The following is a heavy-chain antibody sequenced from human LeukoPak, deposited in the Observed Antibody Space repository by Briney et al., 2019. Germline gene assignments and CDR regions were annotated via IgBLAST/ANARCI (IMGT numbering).Heavy chain of an antibody. CDR3: ARKGGYDYVWGSYLPYYFDY. Sequence: SVKVSCKASGGTFSSYAISWVRQAPGQGLEWMGGIIPIFGIANYAQKFQGRVTITTDESTSTAYMELSSLRSEDTAMYYCARKGGYDYVWGSYLPYYFDYWGQGTLVTVSS. D-gene: IGHD3-16*02. J-gene: IGHJ4*02. CDR2: IIPIFGIA. CDR1: GGTFSSYA. V-gene: IGHV1-69*05.